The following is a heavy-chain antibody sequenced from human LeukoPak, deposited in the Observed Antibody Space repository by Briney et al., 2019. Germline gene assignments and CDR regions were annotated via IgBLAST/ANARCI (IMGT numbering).Heavy chain of an antibody. CDR2: INHSGST. V-gene: IGHV4-34*01. D-gene: IGHD3-22*01. J-gene: IGHJ5*02. CDR3: GRGRLVVITT. Sequence: SETLSLTCAVYGGSFSGYYWSWIRQPPGKGLEWIGEINHSGSTNYNPSLKSRVTISVDTSKNQSSLKLSSVTAADTAVYYCGRGRLVVITTWGQGTLVTVSS. CDR1: GGSFSGYY.